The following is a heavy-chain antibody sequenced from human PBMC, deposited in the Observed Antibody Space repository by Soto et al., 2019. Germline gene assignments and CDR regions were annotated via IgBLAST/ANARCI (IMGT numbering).Heavy chain of an antibody. J-gene: IGHJ4*02. CDR1: CGSVISGSYY. V-gene: IGHV4-61*01. D-gene: IGHD3-3*01. CDR2: IYYSGST. Sequence: TSATLCLTGTGSCGSVISGSYYWSWIRQPPGKGLEWIGYIYYSGSTNYNPSLKSRVTISVDTSKNQFSLKLSSVTAADTAVYYCASVGAESDYDFWFSPRSHFDYWGQGTLVTVSS. CDR3: ASVGAESDYDFWFSPRSHFDY.